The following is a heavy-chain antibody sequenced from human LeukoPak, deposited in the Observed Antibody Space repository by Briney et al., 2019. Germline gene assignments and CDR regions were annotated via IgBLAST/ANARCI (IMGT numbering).Heavy chain of an antibody. J-gene: IGHJ4*02. V-gene: IGHV4-34*01. CDR3: ARSLAAAGSVHFDY. CDR2: INHSGST. CDR1: GGSFSGYY. D-gene: IGHD6-13*01. Sequence: PSETLSLTCAVYGGSFSGYYWSWIRQPPGKGLEWIGEINHSGSTNYNPSLKSRVTISVDTSKNQFSLKLSSVTAADTAVYYCARSLAAAGSVHFDYWGQETLVTVSS.